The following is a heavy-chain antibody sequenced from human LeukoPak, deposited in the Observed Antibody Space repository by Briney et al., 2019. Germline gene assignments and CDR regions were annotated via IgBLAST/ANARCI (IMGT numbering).Heavy chain of an antibody. V-gene: IGHV4-39*01. CDR2: IYYSGST. D-gene: IGHD3-9*01. J-gene: IGHJ6*02. Sequence: SETLSLTCTVSGGSISSSSYYWGWTRQPPGKGLEWIGSIYYSGSTYYNPSLKSRVTISVDTSKNQFSLKLSSVTAADTAVYYCARQGIWRYFDWLPFDVYYYGGMDVWGQGTTVTVSS. CDR3: ARQGIWRYFDWLPFDVYYYGGMDV. CDR1: GGSISSSSYY.